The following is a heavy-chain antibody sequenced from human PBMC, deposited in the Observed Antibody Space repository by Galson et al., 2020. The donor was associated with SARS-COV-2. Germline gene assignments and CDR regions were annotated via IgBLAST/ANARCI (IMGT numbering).Heavy chain of an antibody. CDR2: INSVGNRT. CDR3: ARLDVFRADFGL. V-gene: IGHV3-11*01. J-gene: IGHJ4*02. CDR1: GFTFSDSY. Sequence: GGYLRLSCAASGFTFSDSYMSWLRQAPGKGLEYVSYINSVGNRTFYAESVKGRFTISRDNARNSLYLQMDSLRAEDTAVYYCARLDVFRADFGLWGQGALVTVSS. D-gene: IGHD3-10*02.